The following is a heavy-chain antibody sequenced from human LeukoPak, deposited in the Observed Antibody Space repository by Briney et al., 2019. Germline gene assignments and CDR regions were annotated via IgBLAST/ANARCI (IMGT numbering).Heavy chain of an antibody. Sequence: GGSLLLSCAASGFPFISYAMSWVRRAPGKGLEGVSAISGSGCSTYYADSVKGRFTISRDNSKNTLYLQMNSLRAEDTAVYYCAKDGGNFDYWGQGTLVTVSS. CDR2: ISGSGCST. CDR3: AKDGGNFDY. D-gene: IGHD2-15*01. CDR1: GFPFISYA. V-gene: IGHV3-23*01. J-gene: IGHJ4*02.